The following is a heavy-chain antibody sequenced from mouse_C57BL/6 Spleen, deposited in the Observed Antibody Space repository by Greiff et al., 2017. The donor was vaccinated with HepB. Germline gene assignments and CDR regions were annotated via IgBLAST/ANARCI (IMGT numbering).Heavy chain of an antibody. CDR2: IYPGDGDT. V-gene: IGHV1-80*01. J-gene: IGHJ2*01. D-gene: IGHD1-1*01. CDR3: ARYGSSRNYFDY. CDR1: GYAFSSYW. Sequence: VQLQESGAELVKPGASVKISCKASGYAFSSYWMNWVKQRPGKGLEWIGQIYPGDGDTNYNGKFKGKATLTADKSSSTAYMQLSSLTSEDSAVYFCARYGSSRNYFDYWGQGTTLTVSS.